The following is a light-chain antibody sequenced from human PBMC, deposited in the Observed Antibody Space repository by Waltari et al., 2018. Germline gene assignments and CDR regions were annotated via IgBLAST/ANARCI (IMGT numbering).Light chain of an antibody. CDR2: KAS. V-gene: IGKV1-5*03. Sequence: LSASVGDRVTITCRASQSISSWLAWYQQKPGKAPKLLIYKASSLESGVPSRFSGSGSGTEFTLTISSLQPDDFATYYCQQYNSYSGITFGQGTRLEIK. CDR3: QQYNSYSGIT. CDR1: QSISSW. J-gene: IGKJ5*01.